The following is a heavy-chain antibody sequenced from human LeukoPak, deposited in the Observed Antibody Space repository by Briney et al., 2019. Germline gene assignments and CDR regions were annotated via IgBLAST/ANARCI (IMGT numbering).Heavy chain of an antibody. J-gene: IGHJ4*02. V-gene: IGHV3-64D*09. Sequence: PGGSLRLSCSASGFTFSSYAMHWVRQAPGKGLEYVSAISKNGGSTYYADSVKGRFTISRDNSNNTVYLQMSSLRAEDTAVYYCVKVRGGSSSWYHFDYWAWEPWSPSPQ. D-gene: IGHD6-13*01. CDR1: GFTFSSYA. CDR3: VKVRGGSSSWYHFDY. CDR2: ISKNGGST.